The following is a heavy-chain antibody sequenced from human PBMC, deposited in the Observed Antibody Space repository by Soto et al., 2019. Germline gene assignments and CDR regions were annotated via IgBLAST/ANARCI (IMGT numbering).Heavy chain of an antibody. CDR2: LSWNRGSI. Sequence: SXRLCCAASGFTFDDYAMHWVRQAPVKFLEWLAGLSWNRGSIGYADPVKGRFTISRDNAKNPLYLQMSSLRAEDTALYYCAKDNAHIAAAGSSNWFDPWGQGTLVTVSS. CDR1: GFTFDDYA. J-gene: IGHJ5*02. V-gene: IGHV3-9*01. CDR3: AKDNAHIAAAGSSNWFDP. D-gene: IGHD6-13*01.